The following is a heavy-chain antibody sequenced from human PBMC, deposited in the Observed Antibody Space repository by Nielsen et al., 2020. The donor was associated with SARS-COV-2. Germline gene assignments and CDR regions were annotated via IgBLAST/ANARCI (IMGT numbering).Heavy chain of an antibody. Sequence: GGSLRLSCAASGFTFDDYTMHWVRQAPGKGLEWVSLISWDGGSTYYADSVKGRFTISRDNSKNSLYLQMNSLRTEDTALYYCAKPGRRSGYYYYFDYWGQGTLVTVSS. CDR1: GFTFDDYT. J-gene: IGHJ4*02. CDR3: AKPGRRSGYYYYFDY. D-gene: IGHD3-22*01. CDR2: ISWDGGST. V-gene: IGHV3-43*01.